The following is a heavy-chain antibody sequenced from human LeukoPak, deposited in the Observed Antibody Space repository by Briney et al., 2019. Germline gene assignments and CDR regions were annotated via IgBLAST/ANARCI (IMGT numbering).Heavy chain of an antibody. J-gene: IGHJ6*03. CDR3: ARMGSGSLYYYYYYYMDV. Sequence: SETLSLTCTVSGGSISSSSYYWGWIRQPPGKGLEWIGSIYYSGSTYYNPSLKSRVTISVDTSKNQFSLKLSSVTAADTAVYYCARMGSGSLYYYYYYYMDVWGKGTTVTISS. CDR2: IYYSGST. V-gene: IGHV4-39*07. D-gene: IGHD3-10*01. CDR1: GGSISSSSYY.